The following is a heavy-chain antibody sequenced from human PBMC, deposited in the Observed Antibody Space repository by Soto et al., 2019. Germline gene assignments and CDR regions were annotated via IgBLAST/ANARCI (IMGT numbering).Heavy chain of an antibody. V-gene: IGHV1-18*04. CDR3: AREVGHMDV. Sequence: QVQLVQSGAEVKKPGASVKVSCKAFGYTFTTYGINWVRQAPGQGLEWMGWVSPYNGDTTYAQKVQGRVTMTTDTSTRTAYLELGSLRSDDTAVYYCAREVGHMDVWDQRTTVTVSS. CDR2: VSPYNGDT. CDR1: GYTFTTYG. J-gene: IGHJ6*02.